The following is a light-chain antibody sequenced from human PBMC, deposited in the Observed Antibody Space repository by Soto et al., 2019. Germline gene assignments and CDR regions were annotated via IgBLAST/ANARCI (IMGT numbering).Light chain of an antibody. J-gene: IGLJ3*02. V-gene: IGLV2-14*01. CDR1: SSDVGNCNC. CDR3: SSCTSSNTVV. CDR2: EVT. Sequence: QSVLPQPDSVSGSPGQSITISCTGTSSDVGNCNCVSWCQQYPGKAPKHMISEVTNRPSGVSYRYSGSTSGNTASLTIAGLQAEDEAEYYCSSCTSSNTVVVCGGTKLTAL.